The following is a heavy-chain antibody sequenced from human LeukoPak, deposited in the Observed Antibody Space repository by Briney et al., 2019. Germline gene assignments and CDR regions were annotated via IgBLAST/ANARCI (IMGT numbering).Heavy chain of an antibody. CDR1: GGSISSSSYY. D-gene: IGHD3-10*01. Sequence: SETLSLTCTVSGGSISSSSYYWGWIRQPPGKGLEWIGYIYYSGSTNYNPSLKSRVTISVDTSKNQFSLKLSSVTAADTAVYYCARAGRTYYYGSGIPIWFDPWGQGTLVTVSS. V-gene: IGHV4-61*05. J-gene: IGHJ5*02. CDR3: ARAGRTYYYGSGIPIWFDP. CDR2: IYYSGST.